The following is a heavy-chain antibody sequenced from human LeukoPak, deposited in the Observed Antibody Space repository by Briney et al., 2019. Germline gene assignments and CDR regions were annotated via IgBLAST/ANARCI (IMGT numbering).Heavy chain of an antibody. J-gene: IGHJ3*02. D-gene: IGHD3-22*01. V-gene: IGHV3-20*01. CDR3: ARARGYYDSSGKGAFDI. CDR2: INWNGGST. CDR1: GFTFDDYG. Sequence: GGSLRLSCAASGFTFDDYGMSWVRHAPGKGLEWVSGINWNGGSTGYADSVKGRFTISRDNAKNSLYLQMNSLRAEDTALYHCARARGYYDSSGKGAFDIWGQGTMVTVSS.